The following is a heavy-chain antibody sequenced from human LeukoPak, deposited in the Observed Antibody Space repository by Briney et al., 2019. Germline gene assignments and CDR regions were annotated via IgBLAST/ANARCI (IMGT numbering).Heavy chain of an antibody. J-gene: IGHJ5*02. CDR1: GGSISSGDYY. Sequence: PSETLSLTCTVSGGSISSGDYYWSWIRQPPGKGLEWIGYIYYSGSTYYNPSLKSRVTISVDTSKNQFSLKLSSVTAADTAVYYCARVIVVVPAATPNWFDPWGQETLVTVSS. CDR3: ARVIVVVPAATPNWFDP. D-gene: IGHD2-2*01. V-gene: IGHV4-30-4*01. CDR2: IYYSGST.